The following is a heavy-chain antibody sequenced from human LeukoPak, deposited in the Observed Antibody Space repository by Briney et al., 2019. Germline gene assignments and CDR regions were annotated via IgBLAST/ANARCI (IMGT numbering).Heavy chain of an antibody. V-gene: IGHV4-59*01. J-gene: IGHJ3*02. CDR1: GGSISGYH. CDR2: IYYSGSS. Sequence: SETLSLTCNVSGGSISGYHWSWIRQPPGKGLEWLGYIYYSGSSNYNPSLKSRVTISADTSKNQFSLKLSSVTAADTAVYYCARVIAVAPNKAFDIWGQGTMVTVSS. CDR3: ARVIAVAPNKAFDI. D-gene: IGHD6-19*01.